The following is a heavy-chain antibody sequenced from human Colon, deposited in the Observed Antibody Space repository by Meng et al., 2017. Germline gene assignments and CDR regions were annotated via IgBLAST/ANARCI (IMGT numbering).Heavy chain of an antibody. D-gene: IGHD3-10*01. CDR3: ARDRYYGSGSYYPFDY. CDR2: INSDGSST. J-gene: IGHJ4*02. Sequence: GESLKIPCAASGFTFSSYWMHWVRQAPGKGLVWVSRINSDGSSTSYADSVKGRFTISRDKAKNTLYLQMNSPRAEDKAVYYCARDRYYGSGSYYPFDYWGKGTLVTVSS. CDR1: GFTFSSYW. V-gene: IGHV3-74*01.